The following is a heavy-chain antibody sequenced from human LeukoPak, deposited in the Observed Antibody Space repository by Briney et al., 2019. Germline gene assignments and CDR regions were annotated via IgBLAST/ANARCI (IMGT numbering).Heavy chain of an antibody. Sequence: SEAPFLTRTVSGYSLSRGFYWGRIPQPPGEGLEWIGYVYYSGGTYYNPSLKSRVTISVDTSKNQFSLKLSSVTAADTAVYYCASHSGGYAYWGQGTLVTVS. V-gene: IGHV4-38-2*02. D-gene: IGHD5-12*01. CDR2: VYYSGGT. CDR3: ASHSGGYAY. J-gene: IGHJ4*02. CDR1: GYSLSRGFY.